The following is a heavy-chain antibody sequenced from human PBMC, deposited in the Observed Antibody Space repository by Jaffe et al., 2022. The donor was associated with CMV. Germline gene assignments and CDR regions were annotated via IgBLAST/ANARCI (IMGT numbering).Heavy chain of an antibody. CDR2: INPSGGST. D-gene: IGHD6-13*01. CDR1: GYTFTSYY. Sequence: QVQLVQSGAEVKKPGASVKVSCKASGYTFTSYYMHWVRQAPGQGLEWMGIINPSGGSTSYAQKFQGRVTMTRDTSTSTVYMELSSLRSEDTAVYYCARGLPIFLAAAGTLDWFDPWGQGTLVTVSS. V-gene: IGHV1-46*01. CDR3: ARGLPIFLAAAGTLDWFDP. J-gene: IGHJ5*02.